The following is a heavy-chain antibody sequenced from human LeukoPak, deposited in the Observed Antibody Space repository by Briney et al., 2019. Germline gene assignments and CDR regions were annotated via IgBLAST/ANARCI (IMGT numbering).Heavy chain of an antibody. CDR3: ARGMYGLDV. CDR2: INPNSSAA. V-gene: IGHV1-2*02. CDR1: GYTFTGYY. Sequence: ASVKASCKASGYTFTGYYIHWVRQAPGQGLEWMGWINPNSSAANYARKFQGRVTMTRDTSITTAYMEVSRLRFDDTAVYYCARGMYGLDVWGQGTTVTVSS. J-gene: IGHJ6*02.